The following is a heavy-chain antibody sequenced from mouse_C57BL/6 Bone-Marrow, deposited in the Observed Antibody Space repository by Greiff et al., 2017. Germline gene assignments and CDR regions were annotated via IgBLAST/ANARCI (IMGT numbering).Heavy chain of an antibody. J-gene: IGHJ4*01. D-gene: IGHD2-10*01. CDR1: GFSLTSYG. CDR2: IWSGGST. CDR3: ARSTYYGPRGLYAMDY. V-gene: IGHV2-2*01. Sequence: QVQLQQSGPGLVQPSQSLSITCTVSGFSLTSYGVHWVRQSPGKGLEWLGVIWSGGSTDYNAAFISRLSISKDNSKSQVFFKMNRLQADDTAIYYCARSTYYGPRGLYAMDYWGQGTSVTVSS.